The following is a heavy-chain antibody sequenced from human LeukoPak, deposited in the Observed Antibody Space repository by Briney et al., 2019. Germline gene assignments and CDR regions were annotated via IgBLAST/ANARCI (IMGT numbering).Heavy chain of an antibody. Sequence: GASVKVSCKASGYTFTGYYMHWVRQAPGQGLEWMGWINPNSGGTNYAQKFQGRVTMTRDTSISTAYMELSRLRSDDTAVYYCARGKNYYDSSGYPRTLYFDYWGQGTLVTVSS. CDR2: INPNSGGT. CDR3: ARGKNYYDSSGYPRTLYFDY. J-gene: IGHJ4*02. CDR1: GYTFTGYY. D-gene: IGHD3-22*01. V-gene: IGHV1-2*02.